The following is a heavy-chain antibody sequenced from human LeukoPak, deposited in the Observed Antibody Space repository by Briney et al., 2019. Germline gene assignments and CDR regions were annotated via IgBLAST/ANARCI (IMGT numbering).Heavy chain of an antibody. J-gene: IGHJ4*02. Sequence: GGSLRLSCVASGFAFDDSAMHWVRLSPGKGLEWVSGISYNSGDIGYADSVKGRFTVSRDNTINSLYLQMDSLRVEDTALYYCLTSSFDHWGQGTLVTVSS. CDR3: LTSSFDH. CDR1: GFAFDDSA. V-gene: IGHV3-9*01. CDR2: ISYNSGDI.